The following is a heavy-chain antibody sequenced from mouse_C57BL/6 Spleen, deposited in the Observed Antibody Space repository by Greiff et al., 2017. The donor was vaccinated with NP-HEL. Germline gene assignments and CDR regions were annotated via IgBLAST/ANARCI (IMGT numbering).Heavy chain of an antibody. CDR1: GFTFSSYT. CDR2: ISGGGGNT. V-gene: IGHV5-9*01. J-gene: IGHJ4*01. D-gene: IGHD2-1*01. Sequence: EVKLMESGGGLVKPGGSLKLSCAASGFTFSSYTMSWVRQTPEKRLEWVATISGGGGNTYYPDSVKGRFTISRDNAKNTLYLQMSSLRSEDTALYYCARLGYYGNYHAMDYWGQGTSVTVSS. CDR3: ARLGYYGNYHAMDY.